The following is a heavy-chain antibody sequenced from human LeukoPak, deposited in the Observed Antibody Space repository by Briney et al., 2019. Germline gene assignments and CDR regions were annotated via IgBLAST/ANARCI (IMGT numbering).Heavy chain of an antibody. CDR2: INAGNGNT. Sequence: GASVKVSCKASGYTFTSYAMHWVRQAPGQRLEWMGWINAGNGNTKYSQKFQGRVTITRDTSASTAYMELSSLRSEDTAVYYCARGMDYGGKGSEPFDYWGQGTLVTVSS. CDR1: GYTFTSYA. J-gene: IGHJ4*02. D-gene: IGHD4-23*01. CDR3: ARGMDYGGKGSEPFDY. V-gene: IGHV1-3*01.